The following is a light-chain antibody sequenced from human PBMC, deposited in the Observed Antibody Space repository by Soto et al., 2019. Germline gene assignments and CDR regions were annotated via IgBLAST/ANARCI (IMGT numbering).Light chain of an antibody. J-gene: IGLJ2*01. CDR2: GDG. Sequence: QSVLTQPPSVSGAPGQRVTISCTGNSSNIGAGYDVHWYQQLPGTAPKLLIDGDGDRPSGVPDRFSASKSGTSASLAITGLQAEDEADYYCQSYDSSLRDYVIFGGWTKLTVL. CDR3: QSYDSSLRDYVI. V-gene: IGLV1-40*01. CDR1: SSNIGAGYD.